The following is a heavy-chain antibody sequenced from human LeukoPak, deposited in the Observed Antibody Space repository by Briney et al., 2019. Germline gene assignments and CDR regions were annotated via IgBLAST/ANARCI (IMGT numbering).Heavy chain of an antibody. V-gene: IGHV3-33*01. J-gene: IGHJ4*02. D-gene: IGHD1-26*01. CDR2: IWNDGSNK. CDR1: GFTFSIYG. CDR3: VRASGSYDY. Sequence: GGSLRLSCAASGFTFSIYGTHWVRQSPGKGLEWVAVIWNDGSNKYYADSVKGRFTISRDNSKNTLFLQMNSLRAEDTAVYYCVRASGSYDYWGQGTLVTVSS.